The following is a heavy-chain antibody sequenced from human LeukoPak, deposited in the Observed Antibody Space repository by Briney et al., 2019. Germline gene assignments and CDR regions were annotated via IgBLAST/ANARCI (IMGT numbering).Heavy chain of an antibody. CDR3: ARSTVISRGTAFDI. J-gene: IGHJ3*02. CDR2: TYYTSERHF. V-gene: IGHV6-1*01. D-gene: IGHD3-10*01. Sequence: SQTLSLTCAISGDSDSSNTAAWHWFRQSPSGGLEWLGRTYYTSERHFDYAVSVKSRITINPDTSKNQFSLHLNSVTPEDTAMYYCARSTVISRGTAFDIWGQGTMVTVSA. CDR1: GDSDSSNTAA.